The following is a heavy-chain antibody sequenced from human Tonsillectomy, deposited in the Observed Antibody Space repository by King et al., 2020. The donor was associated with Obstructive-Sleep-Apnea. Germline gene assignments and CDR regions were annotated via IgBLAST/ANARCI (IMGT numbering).Heavy chain of an antibody. J-gene: IGHJ4*02. CDR3: ARGGGSH. V-gene: IGHV3-74*01. D-gene: IGHD3-16*01. CDR1: GFTISSYW. Sequence: VQLVESGGGLVQPGGSLRLSCAASGFTISSYWMHWVRQAPGKGLVWVSRISSDGSDTTYAASVRGRFTISRDNAKNTLYLQMNSLRVEDTAVYYGARGGGSHWGQGTLVTVSS. CDR2: ISSDGSDT.